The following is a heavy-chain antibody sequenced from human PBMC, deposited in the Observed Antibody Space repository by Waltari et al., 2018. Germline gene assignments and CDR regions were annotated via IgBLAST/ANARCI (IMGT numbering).Heavy chain of an antibody. CDR2: ISSVGSTI. J-gene: IGHJ3*02. V-gene: IGHV3-11*04. Sequence: QVQLVESGGGLVKPGGSLSLPCAASGFPFRDYYMAWIRQAPGKGLEWISYISSVGSTIYYADSVKGRFTISRDNAKNLVYLQLDSLSAEDTAMYYCARPMPTSDYHDVFDMWGQGTMVTVSS. CDR1: GFPFRDYY. CDR3: ARPMPTSDYHDVFDM. D-gene: IGHD4-17*01.